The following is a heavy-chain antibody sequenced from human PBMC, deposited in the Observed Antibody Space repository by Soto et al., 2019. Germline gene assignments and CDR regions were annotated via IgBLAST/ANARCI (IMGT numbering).Heavy chain of an antibody. D-gene: IGHD1-1*01. CDR1: GFTFGNYA. V-gene: IGHV3-23*01. CDR3: AKETVAIRSFYFDS. CDR2: ISGSGDRT. Sequence: SLRLSCEASGFTFGNYAMTWVRQAPGKGLEWVSTISGSGDRTYYADSVTGRFTISRDNSKNTLYLQMHSLGVEDTAVYFCAKETVAIRSFYFDSWAQGTLVTVSS. J-gene: IGHJ4*02.